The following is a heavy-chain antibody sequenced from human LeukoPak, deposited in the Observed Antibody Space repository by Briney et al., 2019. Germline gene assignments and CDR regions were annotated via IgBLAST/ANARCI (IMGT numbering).Heavy chain of an antibody. CDR1: GFTFSSYS. Sequence: GGSPRLSCAASGFTFSSYSMNWVRQAPGKGLEWVSYISSSSSTIYYADSVKGRFTISRDNAKNSLYLQMNSLRAEDMAVYYCARPYYYDSSGLYYWGQGTLVTVSS. CDR2: ISSSSSTI. CDR3: ARPYYYDSSGLYY. D-gene: IGHD3-22*01. J-gene: IGHJ4*02. V-gene: IGHV3-48*01.